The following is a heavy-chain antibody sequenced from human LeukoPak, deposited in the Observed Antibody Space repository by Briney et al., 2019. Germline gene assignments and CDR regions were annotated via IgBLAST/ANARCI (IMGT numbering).Heavy chain of an antibody. V-gene: IGHV6-1*01. CDR1: GDSVFSNSVA. Sequence: SQTLSLTCAISGDSVFSNSVAWNWIRQSPSRGLEWLGRTYYRSKWYNDYGVSVKSRITIKSDTSKNQFSLQLNSVTAADTAVYFCVRHGPKDPHTSGYEAFEYWGQGILVPVSS. D-gene: IGHD3-22*01. CDR2: TYYRSKWYN. CDR3: VRHGPKDPHTSGYEAFEY. J-gene: IGHJ4*02.